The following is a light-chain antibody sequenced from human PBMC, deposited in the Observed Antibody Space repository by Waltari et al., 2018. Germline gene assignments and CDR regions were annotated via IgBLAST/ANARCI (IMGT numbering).Light chain of an antibody. CDR3: CSYAGSYTFV. CDR2: DVS. V-gene: IGLV2-11*01. CDR1: SRAVGGSNY. Sequence: QSALTQPRSVSGSPGPPVTIPCPGTSRAVGGSNYVPWYQQHPGKAPKLMIYDVSKRPSGVPDRFSGSKSGNTASLTISGLQAEDEADYYCCSYAGSYTFVFGTGTKVTVL. J-gene: IGLJ1*01.